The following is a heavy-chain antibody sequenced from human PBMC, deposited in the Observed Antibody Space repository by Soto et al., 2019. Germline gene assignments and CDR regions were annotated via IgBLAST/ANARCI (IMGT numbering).Heavy chain of an antibody. CDR1: GGPVSSGNYF. Sequence: QVQLQESGPGLVKPSETLSLTCTVSGGPVSSGNYFWSWIRQPPGKQLEWLGYIYSSGSTNYNPSLKSRVTVSIDRSKNQFSLKLSSVTAVDTAVYYCAREEDGTYYGVPRAYQYNGLDVWGQGTTVTVSS. CDR2: IYSSGST. J-gene: IGHJ6*02. CDR3: AREEDGTYYGVPRAYQYNGLDV. D-gene: IGHD1-26*01. V-gene: IGHV4-61*01.